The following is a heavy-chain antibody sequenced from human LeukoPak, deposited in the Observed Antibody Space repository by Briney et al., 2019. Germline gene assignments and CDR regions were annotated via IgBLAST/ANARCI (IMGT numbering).Heavy chain of an antibody. CDR1: GFTFSTYW. D-gene: IGHD6-19*01. Sequence: GGSLRLSCAASGFTFSTYWMHWVRQAPGKGLVWVSRINSDGSSISYADSVKGRFTISRDNAKNTLYLQMNFPRAEDTAVYYCASDFSGLDSWGQGTLVTVSS. CDR3: ASDFSGLDS. CDR2: INSDGSSI. J-gene: IGHJ4*02. V-gene: IGHV3-74*01.